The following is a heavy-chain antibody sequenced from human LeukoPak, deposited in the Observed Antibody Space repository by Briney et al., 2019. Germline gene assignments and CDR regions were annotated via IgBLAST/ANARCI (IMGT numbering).Heavy chain of an antibody. J-gene: IGHJ3*02. Sequence: ASVKVSCKASGGTFSSYAISWVRQAPGQGLEWMGGIIPIFGSGTGNYAQKFQGRVTITADESTSTAYMELGSLRSEDTAVYYCARGHETLVVITTEGGDAFDIWGQGTMVTVSS. CDR3: ARGHETLVVITTEGGDAFDI. V-gene: IGHV1-69*13. D-gene: IGHD3-22*01. CDR1: GGTFSSYA. CDR2: IIPIFGSGTG.